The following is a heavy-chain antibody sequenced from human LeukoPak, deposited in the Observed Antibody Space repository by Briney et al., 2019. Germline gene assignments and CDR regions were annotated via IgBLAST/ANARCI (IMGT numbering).Heavy chain of an antibody. CDR3: ARGYSSSCHDY. Sequence: GGSLRLSCAASGFTFSSYWMSWARQAPGKGLQWVANIKQDGSEKYYVDSVKGRFTISRDNAKNSLYLQMNSLRAEDTAVYYCARGYSSSCHDYWGQGTLVTVSS. V-gene: IGHV3-7*01. J-gene: IGHJ4*02. CDR1: GFTFSSYW. D-gene: IGHD6-13*01. CDR2: IKQDGSEK.